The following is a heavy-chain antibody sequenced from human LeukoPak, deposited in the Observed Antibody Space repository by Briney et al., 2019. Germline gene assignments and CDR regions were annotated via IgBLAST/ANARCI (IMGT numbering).Heavy chain of an antibody. D-gene: IGHD3-9*01. J-gene: IGHJ4*02. CDR3: ASRGLRDNYDILSNFDY. CDR2: IIPIFGTA. Sequence: SVKVSCKASGGTFSSYAISWVRQAPGQGLEWMGGIIPIFGTANYAQKFQGRVTITADKSTSTAYMELSSLRSEDTAVYYRASRGLRDNYDILSNFDYWGQGTLVTVSS. V-gene: IGHV1-69*06. CDR1: GGTFSSYA.